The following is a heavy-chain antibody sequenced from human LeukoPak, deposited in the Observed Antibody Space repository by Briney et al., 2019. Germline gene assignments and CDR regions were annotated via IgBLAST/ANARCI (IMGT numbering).Heavy chain of an antibody. CDR3: ARDACSSTICSAGGSWFDP. D-gene: IGHD2-2*01. CDR2: INPSAGST. J-gene: IGHJ5*02. CDR1: GYTFTSYY. Sequence: ASVKVSCKASGYTFTSYYMHWVRQAPGQGLEWMGIINPSAGSTNYAQKFQGRVTMTRDTSTSTVYMELSSLRSEDTAVYYCARDACSSTICSAGGSWFDPWGQGTLVTVSS. V-gene: IGHV1-46*01.